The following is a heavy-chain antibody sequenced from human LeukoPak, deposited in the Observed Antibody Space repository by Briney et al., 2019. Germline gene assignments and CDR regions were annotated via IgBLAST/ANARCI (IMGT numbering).Heavy chain of an antibody. D-gene: IGHD7-27*01. V-gene: IGHV4-34*01. CDR3: VRVKLGYDAFDI. J-gene: IGHJ3*02. CDR1: GGSFSGYF. CDR2: INHSGRT. Sequence: SETLSLTCAVYGGSFSGYFWSWIRQAPGKGLEWIGEINHSGRTNYNPSLKSRVTISVDTSKNQFSLNLRSVTAADTAVYYCVRVKLGYDAFDIWGQGTMVTVSS.